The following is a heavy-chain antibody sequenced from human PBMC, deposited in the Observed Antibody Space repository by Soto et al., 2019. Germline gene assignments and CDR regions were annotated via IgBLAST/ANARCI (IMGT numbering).Heavy chain of an antibody. CDR1: GYSLTAYW. V-gene: IGHV5-51*01. D-gene: IGHD3-10*01. CDR3: ARQDGFGLYYFDY. J-gene: IGHJ4*02. Sequence: VESLKISCQTSGYSLTAYWVAWVRQTPGRGLEWMGIIYPADSDIRYSPSFQGQVTISADRSISTVYLQWTSLKASDTAMYFCARQDGFGLYYFDYWGQGTPVTVSS. CDR2: IYPADSDI.